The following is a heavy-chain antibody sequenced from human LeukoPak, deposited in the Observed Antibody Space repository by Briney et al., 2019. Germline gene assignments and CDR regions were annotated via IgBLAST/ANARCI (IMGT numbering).Heavy chain of an antibody. Sequence: SETLSLTCAVSGXSLSSGNWWSWVRQSAAKGLEWIGEIYHSGSTSYNPSLKSRVTISVDNSKNQFSLNLNSVTAADTGVYYCARGTAQYYDSGSFWFDPWGQGILVTVSS. CDR1: GXSLSSGNW. CDR2: IYHSGST. CDR3: ARGTAQYYDSGSFWFDP. J-gene: IGHJ5*02. V-gene: IGHV4-4*02. D-gene: IGHD3-10*01.